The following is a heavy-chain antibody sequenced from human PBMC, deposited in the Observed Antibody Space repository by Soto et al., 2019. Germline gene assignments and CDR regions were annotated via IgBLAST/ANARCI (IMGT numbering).Heavy chain of an antibody. CDR3: ARVYSGSYSDS. J-gene: IGHJ4*02. D-gene: IGHD1-26*01. V-gene: IGHV4-4*02. CDR1: GGSIRSNNW. Sequence: PSETLSLTCGVTGGSIRSNNWWSWVRQPPGKGLEWIGEIFHGGSTYYNPSLKTRVTISVDKSKNQFSLKLSSVTAADTAVYYCARVYSGSYSDSWGQGTLVTVSS. CDR2: IFHGGST.